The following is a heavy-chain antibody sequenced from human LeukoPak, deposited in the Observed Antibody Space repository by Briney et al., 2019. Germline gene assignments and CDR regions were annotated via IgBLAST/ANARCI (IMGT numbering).Heavy chain of an antibody. CDR2: IYYSGST. Sequence: SETLSLTCTVSGGSISSSSYYWGWIRQPLGKGLEWIGSIYYSGSTYYNPSLKSRVTISVDTSKNQFSLKLSSVTAADTAVYYCARGYYDSSGYYYGYFQHWGQGTLVTVSS. D-gene: IGHD3-22*01. CDR1: GGSISSSSYY. J-gene: IGHJ1*01. CDR3: ARGYYDSSGYYYGYFQH. V-gene: IGHV4-39*01.